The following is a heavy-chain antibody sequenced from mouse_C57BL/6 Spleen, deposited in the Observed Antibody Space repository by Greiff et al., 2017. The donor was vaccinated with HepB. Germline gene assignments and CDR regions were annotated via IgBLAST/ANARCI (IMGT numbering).Heavy chain of an antibody. CDR2: IYPGSGNT. J-gene: IGHJ4*01. V-gene: IGHV1-76*01. CDR1: GYTFTDYY. CDR3: ARDWDGYAMDY. Sequence: VKVVESGAELVRPGASVKLSCKASGYTFTDYYINWVKQRPGQGLEWIARIYPGSGNTYYNEKFKGKATLTAEKSSSTAYMQLSSLTSEDSAVYFCARDWDGYAMDYWGQGTSVTVSS. D-gene: IGHD4-1*01.